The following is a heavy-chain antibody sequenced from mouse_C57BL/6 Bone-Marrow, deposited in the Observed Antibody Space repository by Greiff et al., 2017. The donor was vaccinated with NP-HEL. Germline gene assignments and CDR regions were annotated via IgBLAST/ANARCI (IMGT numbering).Heavy chain of an antibody. J-gene: IGHJ1*03. Sequence: QVQLQQSGAELMKPGASVKLSCKATGYTFTGSWIEWVKQRPGHGLEWIGEILPGSGSTNYNEQFKGKATFTADTSSNTAYMQLSSLTPEDSAIYYCARRGVLPKRYFDVWGTGTTVTVSS. V-gene: IGHV1-9*01. CDR2: ILPGSGST. CDR1: GYTFTGSW. CDR3: ARRGVLPKRYFDV.